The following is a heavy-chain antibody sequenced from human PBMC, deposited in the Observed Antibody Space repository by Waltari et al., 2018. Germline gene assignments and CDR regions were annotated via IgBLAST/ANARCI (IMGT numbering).Heavy chain of an antibody. Sequence: QVQLVESGGGVVQPGGSLRLSCAASGFTFSSSGMHWVRQAPGKGREWVAFMRYDGINKYYADSWKGRFTISRDNSKNTLYLQRNSLRAEDTAVYYCANLLVISTNLGMDVWGQGTTVTVSS. V-gene: IGHV3-30*02. J-gene: IGHJ6*02. D-gene: IGHD3-16*02. CDR1: GFTFSSSG. CDR2: MRYDGINK. CDR3: ANLLVISTNLGMDV.